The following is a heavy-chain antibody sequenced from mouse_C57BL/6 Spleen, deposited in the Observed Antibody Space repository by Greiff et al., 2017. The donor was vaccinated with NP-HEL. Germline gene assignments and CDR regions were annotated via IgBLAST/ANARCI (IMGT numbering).Heavy chain of an antibody. J-gene: IGHJ4*01. CDR1: GYTFTSYW. Sequence: QVQLQQPGAELVKPGASVKMSCKASGYTFTSYWITWVKQRPGQGLGWIGDIYPGSGSTNYNEKFKSKATLTVDTSSSTAYMQLSSLTSEDSAVYYCARRDDGYPFYAMDYWGQGTSVTVSS. CDR2: IYPGSGST. V-gene: IGHV1-55*01. CDR3: ARRDDGYPFYAMDY. D-gene: IGHD2-3*01.